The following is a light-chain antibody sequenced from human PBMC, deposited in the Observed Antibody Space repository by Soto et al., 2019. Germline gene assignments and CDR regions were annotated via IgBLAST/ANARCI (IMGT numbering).Light chain of an antibody. Sequence: QSVLTQPPSASGTPGQRVTISRSGSSSNIGSNTVNWYQQLPGTAPKLLIYLNNQRPSGVPDRFSGSKSGTSASLAISGLQSEDEADYYCAAWDDSLNGYVVFGGGTKLTVL. CDR3: AAWDDSLNGYVV. J-gene: IGLJ2*01. V-gene: IGLV1-44*01. CDR2: LNN. CDR1: SSNIGSNT.